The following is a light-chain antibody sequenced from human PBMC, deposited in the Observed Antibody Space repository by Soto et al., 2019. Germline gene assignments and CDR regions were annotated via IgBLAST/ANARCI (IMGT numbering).Light chain of an antibody. CDR2: DNR. Sequence: QSVLTQPPSVSAAPEQKVTISCSGGSSNIGSNYVCWYQQLPGTAPRLLIYDNRQRPSEIPDRFSGSKSGTSATLGFTGLQTGDEGDYYCATWDSSLKTVVFGGGTKLTVL. J-gene: IGLJ2*01. CDR3: ATWDSSLKTVV. CDR1: SSNIGSNY. V-gene: IGLV1-51*01.